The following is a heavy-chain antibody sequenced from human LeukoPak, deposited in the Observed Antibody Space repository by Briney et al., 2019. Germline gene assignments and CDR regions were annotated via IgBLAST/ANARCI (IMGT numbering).Heavy chain of an antibody. CDR2: IYTSGST. CDR1: GGSLSNYY. D-gene: IGHD3-22*01. V-gene: IGHV4-4*07. Sequence: SETLSLTCTVSGGSLSNYYWTWIRQPAGKGLEWIGRIYTSGSTYYTPSLKSRVTISVDTSKNQFSLKLTSVTAADTAVYYCARLGSGYYPSWFDPWGQGTLVTVSS. CDR3: ARLGSGYYPSWFDP. J-gene: IGHJ5*02.